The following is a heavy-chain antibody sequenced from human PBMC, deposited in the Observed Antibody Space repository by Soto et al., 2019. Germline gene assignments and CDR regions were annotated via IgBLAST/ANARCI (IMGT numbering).Heavy chain of an antibody. CDR2: MNPNSGNT. V-gene: IGHV1-8*01. D-gene: IGHD3-9*01. J-gene: IGHJ4*02. CDR1: GYTFTSYD. Sequence: ASVKVSCKASGYTFTSYDINWVRQATGQGLQGMGWMNPNSGNTGYAQKFQGRVTMTRNTSISTAYMELSSMRSEDTAVYYCARGPNTHTRLRYFDWLSPLYYFDYWGQGTLVTVSS. CDR3: ARGPNTHTRLRYFDWLSPLYYFDY.